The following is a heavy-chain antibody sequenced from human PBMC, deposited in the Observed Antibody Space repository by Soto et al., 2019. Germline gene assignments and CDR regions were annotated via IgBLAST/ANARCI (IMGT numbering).Heavy chain of an antibody. D-gene: IGHD2-8*01. Sequence: QVQLVESGGGVVQPGTSLRLSCEASGFTFNSFGMHWVRQAPGKGLEWVAVIWHDGTNEYYVDSVKGRFTISRDNSKDTLYLQMNNLRAEDTAVYYCARTGLQIVQATSYYYGLDVWGQWTTVTVSS. J-gene: IGHJ6*02. CDR3: ARTGLQIVQATSYYYGLDV. CDR2: IWHDGTNE. V-gene: IGHV3-33*01. CDR1: GFTFNSFG.